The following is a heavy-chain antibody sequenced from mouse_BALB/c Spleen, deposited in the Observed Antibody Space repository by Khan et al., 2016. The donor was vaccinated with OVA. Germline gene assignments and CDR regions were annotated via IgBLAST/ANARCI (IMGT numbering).Heavy chain of an antibody. CDR3: ARIDGGDFDY. D-gene: IGHD2-3*01. J-gene: IGHJ2*01. CDR1: GYSITSDYA. Sequence: VQLKQSGPGLVKPSQSLSLTCTVTGYSITSDYAWNWIRQFPGNKLEWMGYISYSGNIHYNPSLKSRISITRDTSKNQFFLQLNSVTTEDTATYYCARIDGGDFDYWGQGTTLTVSS. V-gene: IGHV3-2*02. CDR2: ISYSGNI.